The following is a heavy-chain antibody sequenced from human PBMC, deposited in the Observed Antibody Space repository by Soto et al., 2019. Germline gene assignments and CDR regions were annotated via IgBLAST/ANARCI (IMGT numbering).Heavy chain of an antibody. CDR2: INADSAYT. CDR3: ARDRFYGPGTFNYFDY. D-gene: IGHD3-10*01. CDR1: GYTFTKYA. J-gene: IGHJ4*02. V-gene: IGHV1-3*01. Sequence: QVQLVQSGAEVKKPGASVTVSCKASGYTFTKYAMHWMRQAPGQRLEWMGWINADSAYTRYSQKFQDRITISRDTSASTAYMELSSLRSEYTAVYYCARDRFYGPGTFNYFDYWGQGSLVTVSS.